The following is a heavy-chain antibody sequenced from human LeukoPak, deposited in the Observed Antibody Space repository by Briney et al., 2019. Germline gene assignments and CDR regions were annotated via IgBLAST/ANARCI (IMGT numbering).Heavy chain of an antibody. V-gene: IGHV4-34*01. J-gene: IGHJ6*02. CDR1: GFTFSDFY. Sequence: PGGSLRLSCAASGFTFSDFYMTWIRQPPGKGLEWIGEINHSGSTNYNPSLKSRVTISVDTSKNQFSLKLSSVTAADTAVYYCARGLLIDVDTAMVSGMDVWGQGTTVTVSS. CDR2: INHSGST. CDR3: ARGLLIDVDTAMVSGMDV. D-gene: IGHD5-18*01.